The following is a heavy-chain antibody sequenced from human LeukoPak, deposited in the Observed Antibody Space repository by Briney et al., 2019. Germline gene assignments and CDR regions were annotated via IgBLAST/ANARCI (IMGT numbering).Heavy chain of an antibody. CDR1: GGSISSGGYL. D-gene: IGHD3-9*01. V-gene: IGHV4-31*03. J-gene: IGHJ4*02. CDR2: IYYNGST. CDR3: AGASPRGYDILTGYYEDHIFDY. Sequence: PSETLSLTCTVSGGSISSGGYLWSWIRQHPGKGLEWIGYIYYNGSTYYNPSLKSRVTISVDTSKNQFSLKLSSVTAADTAVYYCAGASPRGYDILTGYYEDHIFDYWGQGTLVTVSS.